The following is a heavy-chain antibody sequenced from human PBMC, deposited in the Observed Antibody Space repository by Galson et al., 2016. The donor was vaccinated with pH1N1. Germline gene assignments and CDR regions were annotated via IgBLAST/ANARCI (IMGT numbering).Heavy chain of an antibody. V-gene: IGHV1-2*02. CDR2: INPNSGDT. D-gene: IGHD3-10*01. CDR1: GYTFTGHY. J-gene: IGHJ4*02. Sequence: SVKVFCKASGYTFTGHYLHWVRQAPGQGLEWMGWINPNSGDTKSAQKFQGRVTMTRDTSISTAYMELSSLRSDDAAVYYCVRVPYGSVPTEWGQGTLVTVSS. CDR3: VRVPYGSVPTE.